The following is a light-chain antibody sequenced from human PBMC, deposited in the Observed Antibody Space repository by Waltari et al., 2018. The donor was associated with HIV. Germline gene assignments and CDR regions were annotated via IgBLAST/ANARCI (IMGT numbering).Light chain of an antibody. CDR3: AAWDDSLSGV. J-gene: IGLJ2*01. CDR2: RNN. V-gene: IGLV1-47*01. Sequence: QSVLTQPPSASGTPGQRVTISCSGGSSNIGNNHVYWYHQFPGTAPKLLIYRNNQRPSGVTDRFSGSKSGTSASLVISGLRSEDEADYYCAAWDDSLSGVFGGGTKVTVL. CDR1: SSNIGNNH.